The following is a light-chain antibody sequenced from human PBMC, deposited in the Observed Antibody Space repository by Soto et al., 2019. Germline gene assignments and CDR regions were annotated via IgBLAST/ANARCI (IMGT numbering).Light chain of an antibody. V-gene: IGKV3-20*01. CDR3: QQYGSSPLT. CDR1: QSVSSSY. CDR2: GAS. J-gene: IGKJ4*01. Sequence: IELTESPSILSLSPGERATLSCRASQSVSSSYLAWYQQKPGQAPRLLIYGASSRATGIPDRFSGSGSGTDFTLTISRLEPENFAVYYCQQYGSSPLTFGGGTKVDIK.